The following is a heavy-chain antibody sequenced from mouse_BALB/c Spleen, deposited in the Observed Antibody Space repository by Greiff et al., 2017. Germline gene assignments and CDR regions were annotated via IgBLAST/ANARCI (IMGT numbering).Heavy chain of an antibody. CDR2: IDPETGGT. D-gene: IGHD2-1*01. Sequence: VQLQQSGAELVRPGASVTLSCKASGYTFTDYEMHWVKQTPVHGLEWIGAIDPETGGTAYNQKFKGKATLTADKSSSTAYMELRSLTSEDSAVYYCTVYSSLYYAMDYWGQGTSVTVSS. CDR3: TVYSSLYYAMDY. CDR1: GYTFTDYE. J-gene: IGHJ4*01. V-gene: IGHV1-15*01.